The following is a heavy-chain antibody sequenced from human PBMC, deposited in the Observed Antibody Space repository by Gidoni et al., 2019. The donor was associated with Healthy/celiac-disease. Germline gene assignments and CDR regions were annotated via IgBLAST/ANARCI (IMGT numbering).Heavy chain of an antibody. CDR2: IYYRGST. CDR1: GGSLSSNY. D-gene: IGHD3-10*01. V-gene: IGHV4-59*01. Sequence: QVQLQESGPGLVKPSETLSLTSTVPGGSLSSNYWSWIRQPPGKGLEWIVYIYYRGSTNYNPSLKSRVTISVDTSKNQFSLKLSSVTAADTAVYYCAREGRVLLWFGELFGAFDIWGQGTMVTVSS. CDR3: AREGRVLLWFGELFGAFDI. J-gene: IGHJ3*02.